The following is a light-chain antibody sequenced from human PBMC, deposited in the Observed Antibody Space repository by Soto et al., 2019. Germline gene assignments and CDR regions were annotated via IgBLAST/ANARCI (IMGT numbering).Light chain of an antibody. CDR2: WGS. Sequence: DSVMTQSPLSLPVTPGEPASISCRSSQSLLHSNGYNSLDWCLQKPGQSPQLLIYWGSNRASGAPDRFSGRGSGTDFTLKISRVEAEDVGVYYCMLALQAPDTFGQGTKLAMK. V-gene: IGKV2-28*01. CDR3: MLALQAPDT. J-gene: IGKJ2*01. CDR1: QSLLHSNGYNS.